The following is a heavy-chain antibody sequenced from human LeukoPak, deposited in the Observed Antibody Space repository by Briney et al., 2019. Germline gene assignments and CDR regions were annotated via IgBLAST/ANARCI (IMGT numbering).Heavy chain of an antibody. D-gene: IGHD5-24*01. V-gene: IGHV4-59*08. J-gene: IGHJ4*02. CDR2: IYYSGST. CDR1: GGSISSYY. CDR3: ARGRDGYRRYDY. Sequence: SETLSLTCTVSGGSISSYYWSWIRQPPGKGLEWIGYIYYSGSTNYNPSLKSRVTISVDTSKNQFSLKLSSVTAADTAVYYCARGRDGYRRYDYWGQGTLVTVSS.